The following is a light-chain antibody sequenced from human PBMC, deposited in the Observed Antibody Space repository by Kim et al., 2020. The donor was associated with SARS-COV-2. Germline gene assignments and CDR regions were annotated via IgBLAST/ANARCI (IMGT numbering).Light chain of an antibody. CDR3: NSWDSSGNHPGL. V-gene: IGLV3-19*02. CDR1: SLRTYY. Sequence: SSELTQDPAVSVALGQTVRITCQGDSLRTYYASWYQQKPGQAPVRVFYGKNNRPSGIPDRFSGSSSGNTASLTITGAQAEDEADYYCNSWDSSGNHPGLFGGGTQLTVL. J-gene: IGLJ2*01. CDR2: GKN.